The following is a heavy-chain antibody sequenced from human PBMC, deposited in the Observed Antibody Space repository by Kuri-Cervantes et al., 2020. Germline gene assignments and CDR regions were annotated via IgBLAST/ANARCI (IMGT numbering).Heavy chain of an antibody. V-gene: IGHV1-2*02. D-gene: IGHD4-17*01. CDR2: IYPNSGGT. J-gene: IGHJ4*02. CDR3: AREGPDVTTVTRGRGFFDY. CDR1: GYTFTAYQ. Sequence: ASVKVSCKASGYTFTAYQMHWVRQAPGQGLEWMGWIYPNSGGTNYAQKFQGRVTMTRDTSISTAYMELSRLRSDDTAVYYCAREGPDVTTVTRGRGFFDYWGQGTLVTVSS.